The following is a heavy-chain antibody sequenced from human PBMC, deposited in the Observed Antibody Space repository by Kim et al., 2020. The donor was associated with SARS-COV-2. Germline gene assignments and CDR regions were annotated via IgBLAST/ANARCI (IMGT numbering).Heavy chain of an antibody. CDR2: MNPNSGNT. D-gene: IGHD3-3*01. V-gene: IGHV1-8*01. Sequence: ASVKVSCKASGYTFTSYDINWVRQATGQGLEWMGWMNPNSGNTGYAQKFQGRVTMTRNTSISTAYMELSSLRSEDTAVYYCARGRYYDFWSGYYFDYYYYGMDVWGQGTTVTVSS. CDR1: GYTFTSYD. J-gene: IGHJ6*02. CDR3: ARGRYYDFWSGYYFDYYYYGMDV.